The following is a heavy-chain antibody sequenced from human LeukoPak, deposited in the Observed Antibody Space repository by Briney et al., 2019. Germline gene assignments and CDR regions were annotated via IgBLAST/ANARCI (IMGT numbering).Heavy chain of an antibody. D-gene: IGHD2-2*01. CDR2: IYTSGST. CDR1: GGSISSYY. V-gene: IGHV4-4*07. Sequence: PSETLSLTCTVSGGSISSYYWSWIRQPAGKGLEWIGRIYTSGSTNYNPSLKSRVTMSVDTSKNQFSLKLSSVTAADTAVYYCAREVEGGYCSSTSCYYYYYMDVWGKGTTVTVSS. J-gene: IGHJ6*03. CDR3: AREVEGGYCSSTSCYYYYYMDV.